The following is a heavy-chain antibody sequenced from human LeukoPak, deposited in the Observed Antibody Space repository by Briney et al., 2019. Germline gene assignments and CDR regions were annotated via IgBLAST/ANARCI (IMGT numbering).Heavy chain of an antibody. V-gene: IGHV3-48*03. CDR2: VSANGDTI. CDR1: EFTFTIYE. CDR3: VSAYGGLLDH. D-gene: IGHD3-16*01. Sequence: QAGGSLRLSCAASEFTFTIYEMNWVRQAPGKGLEWISYVSANGDTIYYADSVRGRFTISRDNAKNSLYLQMNSLRAEDAAVYYCVSAYGGLLDHWGQGTLVTVSS. J-gene: IGHJ4*02.